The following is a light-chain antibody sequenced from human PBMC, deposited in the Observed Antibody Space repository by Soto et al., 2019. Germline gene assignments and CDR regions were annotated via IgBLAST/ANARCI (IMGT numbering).Light chain of an antibody. Sequence: QSVLTQPPSASGTPGQRVTISCSGSNXNIRSNTVHWYQQLPGTAPKLLIHTDNKRPSGVPDRFSGSKSGTSASLAISGLQSEDEAEYYCASWDDSLNGYVLATGTKLTVL. V-gene: IGLV1-44*01. J-gene: IGLJ1*01. CDR1: NXNIRSNT. CDR2: TDN. CDR3: ASWDDSLNGYV.